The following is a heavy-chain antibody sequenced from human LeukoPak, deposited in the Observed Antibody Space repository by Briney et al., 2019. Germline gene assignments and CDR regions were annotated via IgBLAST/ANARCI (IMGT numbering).Heavy chain of an antibody. D-gene: IGHD3-22*01. CDR1: GGTFSSYA. Sequence: ASVKVSCKASGGTFSSYAISWVRQAPGQGLEWMGGIIPILGTANYAQKFQGRVTITADESTSTAYMELSSLRSEDTAVYYCARLRNSYDSGAFDIWGQGTMVTVSS. CDR2: IIPILGTA. V-gene: IGHV1-69*01. J-gene: IGHJ3*02. CDR3: ARLRNSYDSGAFDI.